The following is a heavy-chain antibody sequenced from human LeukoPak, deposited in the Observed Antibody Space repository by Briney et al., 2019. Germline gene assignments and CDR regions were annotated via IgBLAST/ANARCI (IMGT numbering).Heavy chain of an antibody. CDR3: AKGNAAAGIDD. CDR2: ITGSGVST. J-gene: IGHJ4*02. V-gene: IGHV3-23*01. D-gene: IGHD6-13*01. Sequence: GGPLRLSCAASGFTFSSYAMSWVRQAPGKGLEWVSAITGSGVSTYYADSVKGRFTISRDNSKNTLYLQMNSLRAEDTAVYYCAKGNAAAGIDDWGQGTLVTVSS. CDR1: GFTFSSYA.